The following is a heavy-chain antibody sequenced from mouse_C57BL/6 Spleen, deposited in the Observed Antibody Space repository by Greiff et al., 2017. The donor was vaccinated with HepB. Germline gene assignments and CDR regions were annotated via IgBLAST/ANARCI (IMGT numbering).Heavy chain of an antibody. Sequence: EVQLQQSGPELVKPGASVKIPCKASGYTFTDYNMDWVKQSHGKSLEWIGDINPNNGGTIYNQKFKGKATLTVDKSSSTAYMELRSLTSEDTAVYYCARRGSYGFAYWGQGTLVTVSA. CDR1: GYTFTDYN. CDR3: ARRGSYGFAY. J-gene: IGHJ3*01. CDR2: INPNNGGT. V-gene: IGHV1-18*01.